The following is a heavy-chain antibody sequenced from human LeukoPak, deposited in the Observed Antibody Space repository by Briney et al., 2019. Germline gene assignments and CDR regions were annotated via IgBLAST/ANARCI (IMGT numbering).Heavy chain of an antibody. J-gene: IGHJ5*02. D-gene: IGHD3-10*01. Sequence: GGSLRLSCAASGFSFSNAWMNWARQAPGKGLEWVGRILGKTSGGTTDYATPVKGRFTISRDDSKNMLYLHMNSLQIEDTAVYYCADYYASGSYPPWGQGTLVTVSS. CDR1: GFSFSNAW. CDR2: ILGKTSGGTT. CDR3: ADYYASGSYPP. V-gene: IGHV3-15*07.